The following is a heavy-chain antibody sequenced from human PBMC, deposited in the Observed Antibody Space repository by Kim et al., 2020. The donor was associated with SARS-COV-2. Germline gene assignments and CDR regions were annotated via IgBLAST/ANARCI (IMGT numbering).Heavy chain of an antibody. D-gene: IGHD1-1*01. Sequence: GGSLRLSCAASGFSFSIYSMAWVRQVPGKGLQWLSSIGFSGTPTYYADSVKGRFTISRDNSKNTLYLHMNILRAEDTAIYFCATHPLGAGTNGDDFWGQGTLVTVSS. CDR2: IGFSGTPT. CDR3: ATHPLGAGTNGDDF. J-gene: IGHJ4*02. V-gene: IGHV3-23*01. CDR1: GFSFSIYS.